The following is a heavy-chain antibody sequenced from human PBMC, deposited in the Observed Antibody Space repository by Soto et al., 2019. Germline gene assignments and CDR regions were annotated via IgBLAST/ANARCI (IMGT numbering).Heavy chain of an antibody. CDR3: TTGYQLPYYFDY. V-gene: IGHV3-15*01. CDR2: IKSKTDGGTT. D-gene: IGHD2-2*01. CDR1: VFTFSNAW. Sequence: WGSLILSCASSVFTFSNAWMSWVRQAPGKGLEWVGRIKSKTDGGTTDYAAPVKGRFTISRDDSKNTLYLQMNSLKTEDTAVYYCTTGYQLPYYFDYWGQGTLVTAPQ. J-gene: IGHJ4*02.